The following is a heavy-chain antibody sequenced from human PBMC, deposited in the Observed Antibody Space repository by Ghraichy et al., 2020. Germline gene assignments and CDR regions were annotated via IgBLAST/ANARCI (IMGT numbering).Heavy chain of an antibody. CDR1: GFTFSSYA. Sequence: GGSLRLSCAASGFTFSSYAMSWVRQAPGKGLEWVSAISGSGGSTYYADPVKGRFTISRDNSKNTLYLQMNSLRAEDTAVYYCAKWRLSRSTRDAFDIWGQGTMVTVSS. CDR2: ISGSGGST. CDR3: AKWRLSRSTRDAFDI. J-gene: IGHJ3*02. D-gene: IGHD2/OR15-2a*01. V-gene: IGHV3-23*01.